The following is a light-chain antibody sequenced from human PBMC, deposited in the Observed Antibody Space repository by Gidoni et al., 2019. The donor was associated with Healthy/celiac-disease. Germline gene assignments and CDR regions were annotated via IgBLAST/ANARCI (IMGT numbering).Light chain of an antibody. CDR2: DAS. J-gene: IGKJ4*01. CDR3: QQRSNWPVT. V-gene: IGKV3-11*01. CDR1: QSVSSY. Sequence: EIVFTQSPATLSLSPGERATLSCRASQSVSSYLAWYQQKPGQAPRLLIYDASSGSGTDFTLTISSLEPEDFAVYYCQQRSNWPVTFGGGTKVEIK.